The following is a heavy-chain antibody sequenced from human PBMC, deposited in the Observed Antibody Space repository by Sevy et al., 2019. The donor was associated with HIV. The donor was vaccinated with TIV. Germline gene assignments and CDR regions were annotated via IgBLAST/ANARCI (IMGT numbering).Heavy chain of an antibody. CDR3: ATDPGIAVAGMDYYYGMDV. CDR2: INPNSGGT. Sequence: ASVKVSCKASGYTFTGYYMHWVRQAPGQGLEWMGWINPNSGGTNYAQKFQGRVTMTRDTSISTAYMELSRLRSDDTAVYYCATDPGIAVAGMDYYYGMDVWGQGTTVTVSS. J-gene: IGHJ6*02. V-gene: IGHV1-2*02. D-gene: IGHD6-19*01. CDR1: GYTFTGYY.